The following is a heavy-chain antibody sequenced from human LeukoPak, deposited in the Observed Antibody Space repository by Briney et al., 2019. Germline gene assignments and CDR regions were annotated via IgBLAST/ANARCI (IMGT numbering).Heavy chain of an antibody. CDR1: GFTFSSYA. V-gene: IGHV3-23*01. Sequence: GGSLRLSCAASGFTFSSYAMSWVRRAPGKGLEWVSGLIENGATTYYADSVKGRFTISRDNSRNTMYLQMNSLRVEDTAAYYCVKDYQVGNSPAFGDYWGQGTLVTISS. J-gene: IGHJ4*02. D-gene: IGHD1-26*01. CDR3: VKDYQVGNSPAFGDY. CDR2: LIENGATT.